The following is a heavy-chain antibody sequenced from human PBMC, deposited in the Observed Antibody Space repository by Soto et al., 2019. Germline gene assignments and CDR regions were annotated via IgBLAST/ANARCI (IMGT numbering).Heavy chain of an antibody. J-gene: IGHJ4*02. CDR2: ISYDGSNK. Sequence: GGSLRLSCAASGFTFSSYGMHWVRQAPGKGLEWVAVISYDGSNKYYADSVKGRFTISRDNSKNTLYLQMNSLRAEDTAVYYCAKAAYSGSYLRPFDYWGQGTLVTVSS. CDR1: GFTFSSYG. V-gene: IGHV3-30*18. D-gene: IGHD1-26*01. CDR3: AKAAYSGSYLRPFDY.